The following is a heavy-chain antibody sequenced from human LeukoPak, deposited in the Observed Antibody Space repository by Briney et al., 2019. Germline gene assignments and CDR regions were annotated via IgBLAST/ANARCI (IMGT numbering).Heavy chain of an antibody. Sequence: PGGSLRLSCAASGFTFSSYAMSWVRQAPGKGLEWVAVISYDGSNKYYADSVKGRFTISRDNSKNTLYLQMNSLRAEDTAVYYCARDGSSLAPSYYFDYWGQGTLVTVSS. V-gene: IGHV3-30-3*01. CDR2: ISYDGSNK. D-gene: IGHD2-2*01. CDR1: GFTFSSYA. J-gene: IGHJ4*02. CDR3: ARDGSSLAPSYYFDY.